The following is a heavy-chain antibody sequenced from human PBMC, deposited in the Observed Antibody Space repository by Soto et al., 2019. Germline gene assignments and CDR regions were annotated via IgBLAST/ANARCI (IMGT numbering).Heavy chain of an antibody. CDR1: GYTFTIYD. J-gene: IGHJ6*03. D-gene: IGHD3-16*02. Sequence: ASVNVSCKASGYTFTIYDINWVRQATGQGLEWMGWMNPNSGNTGYAQKFQGRVTMTRNTSISTAYMELSSLRSEDTAVYYCARMITASGGLIGTYYYNYMEVWGKGTAVNV. V-gene: IGHV1-8*01. CDR2: MNPNSGNT. CDR3: ARMITASGGLIGTYYYNYMEV.